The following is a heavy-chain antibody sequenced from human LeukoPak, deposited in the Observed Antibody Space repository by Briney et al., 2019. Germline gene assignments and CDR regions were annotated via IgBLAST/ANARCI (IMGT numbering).Heavy chain of an antibody. D-gene: IGHD6-13*01. CDR3: ARWAFSSWYGRVNDAFDI. J-gene: IGHJ3*02. Sequence: SETLSLTCTVSGGSISSSSYYWGWIRQPPGKGLEWIGRIYYSGSTYYNPSLKSRVTISVDTSKTHFSLKLSSVTAADTAVYYCARWAFSSWYGRVNDAFDIWGQGTMVTVSS. CDR2: IYYSGST. V-gene: IGHV4-39*02. CDR1: GGSISSSSYY.